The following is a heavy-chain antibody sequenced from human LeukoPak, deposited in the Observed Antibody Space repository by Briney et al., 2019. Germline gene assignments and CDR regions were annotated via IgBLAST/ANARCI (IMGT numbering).Heavy chain of an antibody. D-gene: IGHD5-18*01. CDR1: GFTFSSYS. CDR3: ARGEVDTAMGLDY. Sequence: PGGSLRLSCAASGFTFSSYSMNWVRQAPGKGLEWVSSISSSSSYIYYADSVKGRFTISRDNAKNSLYLQMNSLRAEDTAVYYCARGEVDTAMGLDYWGQGTLVTVSS. V-gene: IGHV3-21*01. J-gene: IGHJ4*02. CDR2: ISSSSSYI.